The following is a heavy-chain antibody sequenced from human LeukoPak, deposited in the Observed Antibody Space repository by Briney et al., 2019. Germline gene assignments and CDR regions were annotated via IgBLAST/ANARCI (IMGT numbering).Heavy chain of an antibody. CDR2: IIPIFGTA. Sequence: GASVKVSCKASGGTFSSYAISWVRQAPGQGLEWMGGIIPIFGTANYAQKFQGRVTITADESTSTAYMELSSLRSEDTAVYYCARDLGWSGYYTGLRFDPWGQGTLVTVSS. J-gene: IGHJ5*02. V-gene: IGHV1-69*13. CDR1: GGTFSSYA. CDR3: ARDLGWSGYYTGLRFDP. D-gene: IGHD3-3*01.